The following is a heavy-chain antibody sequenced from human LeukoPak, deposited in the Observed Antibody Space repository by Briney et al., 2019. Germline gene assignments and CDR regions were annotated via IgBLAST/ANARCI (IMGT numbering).Heavy chain of an antibody. V-gene: IGHV3-21*01. CDR2: ISSSSSYI. Sequence: GGSLRLSCAASGFTFSSYSMNWVRQAPGKGLEWVSSISSSSSYIYYADSVKGRFTISRDNAKNSLYLQMNSLRAEDTAVYYCARARGYYDILTEPDHYYYYYGMDVWGQGTTVTVSS. CDR1: GFTFSSYS. D-gene: IGHD3-9*01. CDR3: ARARGYYDILTEPDHYYYYYGMDV. J-gene: IGHJ6*02.